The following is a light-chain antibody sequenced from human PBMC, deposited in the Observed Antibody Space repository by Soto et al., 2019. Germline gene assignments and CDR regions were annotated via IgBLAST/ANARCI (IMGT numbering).Light chain of an antibody. CDR3: CSYAGSSTWV. Sequence: QSALSQPASVSGSPGQSITISCTGTSSDVGSYNLVSWYQQHPVKAPKPMIYEGSKRPSGVSNRFSGSKSGNTASLTISGLQAEDEADYYCCSYAGSSTWVFGTGTKLTVL. CDR1: SSDVGSYNL. J-gene: IGLJ1*01. CDR2: EGS. V-gene: IGLV2-23*01.